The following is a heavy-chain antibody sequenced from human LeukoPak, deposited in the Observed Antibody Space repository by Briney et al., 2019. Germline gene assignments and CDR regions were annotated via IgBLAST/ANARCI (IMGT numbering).Heavy chain of an antibody. J-gene: IGHJ4*02. CDR1: GFTFSSSA. Sequence: PGGSLSLSCAASGFTFSSSAMTWVRQAPGKGLEWVSSISSSSSYIYYADSVKGRFTISRDNAKNSLYLQMNSLRAEDTAVYYCARVGYCGSTSCHDFDYWGQGTLVTVSS. V-gene: IGHV3-21*01. CDR3: ARVGYCGSTSCHDFDY. D-gene: IGHD2-2*01. CDR2: ISSSSSYI.